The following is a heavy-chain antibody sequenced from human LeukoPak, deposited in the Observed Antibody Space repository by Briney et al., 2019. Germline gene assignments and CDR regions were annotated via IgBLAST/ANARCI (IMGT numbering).Heavy chain of an antibody. V-gene: IGHV3-33*01. Sequence: GGSLRLSCAASGFTFSSYGMHWVRQAPGKGLEWVAVIWYDGSNKYYADSVKGRFTISRDNSKNTLYLQMNSLRAEDTAVYYCAREAYSSSWLPYFQHWGQGTLVTVPS. CDR2: IWYDGSNK. J-gene: IGHJ1*01. CDR1: GFTFSSYG. D-gene: IGHD6-13*01. CDR3: AREAYSSSWLPYFQH.